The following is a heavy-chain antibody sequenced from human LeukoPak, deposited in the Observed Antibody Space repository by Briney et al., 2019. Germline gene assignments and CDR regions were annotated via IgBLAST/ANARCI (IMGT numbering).Heavy chain of an antibody. Sequence: GASVKVSCKASGGTFSSYAISWVRQAPGQGLEWMGGIIPIFGTANYAQKFQGRVTITADESTSTAYMELSSLRSEDTAVYYCATEYSGSYYEFGYFDYWGQGTLVTVSS. J-gene: IGHJ4*02. CDR1: GGTFSSYA. V-gene: IGHV1-69*13. CDR2: IIPIFGTA. D-gene: IGHD1-26*01. CDR3: ATEYSGSYYEFGYFDY.